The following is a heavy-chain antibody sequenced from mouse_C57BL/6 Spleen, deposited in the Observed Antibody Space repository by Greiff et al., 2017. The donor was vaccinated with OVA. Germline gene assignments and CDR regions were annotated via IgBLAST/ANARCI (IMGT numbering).Heavy chain of an antibody. D-gene: IGHD1-1*01. CDR1: GYSFTDYN. CDR2: INPNYGTT. J-gene: IGHJ2*01. Sequence: EVKLMESGPELVKPGASVKISCKASGYSFTDYNMNWVKQSNGKSLEWIGVINPNYGTTSYNQKFKGKATLTVDQSSSTAYMQLNSLTSEDSAVYYCARGDYGRTSVDYWGQGTTLTVSS. CDR3: ARGDYGRTSVDY. V-gene: IGHV1-39*01.